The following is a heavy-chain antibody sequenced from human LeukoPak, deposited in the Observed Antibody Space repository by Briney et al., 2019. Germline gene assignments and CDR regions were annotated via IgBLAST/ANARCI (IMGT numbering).Heavy chain of an antibody. CDR2: ISGSGGST. CDR1: GFTFSSYA. Sequence: GGSLRLSCAASGFTFSSYAMSWVRQAPGKGLEWVSAISGSGGSTYYADSVKGRFTISRDNSKNTLYLQMNSLRAEDTAVYYCAKDSDKYYDYVWGSSIYWGQGTLVTVSS. CDR3: AKDSDKYYDYVWGSSIY. J-gene: IGHJ4*02. D-gene: IGHD3-16*01. V-gene: IGHV3-23*01.